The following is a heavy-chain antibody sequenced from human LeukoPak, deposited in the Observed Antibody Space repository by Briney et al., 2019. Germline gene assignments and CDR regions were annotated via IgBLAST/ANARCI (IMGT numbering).Heavy chain of an antibody. V-gene: IGHV3-21*01. J-gene: IGHJ4*02. CDR3: AKDRDYGDYWDPSAYYFDY. D-gene: IGHD4-17*01. CDR2: ISSSRSYI. CDR1: GFTFSSYS. Sequence: GGSLRLSCAASGFTFSSYSMNWVRQAPGKGLEWVSFISSSRSYIYYADSVKGRFTISRDNAKNSLYLQMNSLRAEDAAVYYCAKDRDYGDYWDPSAYYFDYWGQGTLVTVSS.